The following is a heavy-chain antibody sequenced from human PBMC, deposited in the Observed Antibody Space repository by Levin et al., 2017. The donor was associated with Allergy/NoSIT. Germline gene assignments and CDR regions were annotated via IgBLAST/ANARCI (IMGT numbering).Heavy chain of an antibody. Sequence: PGGSLRLSCAVYGGSFSGYYWSWIRQPPGKGLEWIGEINHSGSTNYNPSLKSRVTISVDTSKNQFSLKLSSVTAADTAVYYCARLHPGLRYFDWLLSDRYFDYWGQGTLVTVSS. V-gene: IGHV4-34*01. J-gene: IGHJ4*02. CDR3: ARLHPGLRYFDWLLSDRYFDY. CDR1: GGSFSGYY. CDR2: INHSGST. D-gene: IGHD3-9*01.